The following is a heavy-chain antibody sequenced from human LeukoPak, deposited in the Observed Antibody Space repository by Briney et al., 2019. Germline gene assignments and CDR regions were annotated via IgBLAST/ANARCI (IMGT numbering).Heavy chain of an antibody. Sequence: GGSLRLSCAASGFTFSSYAMSWVRQAPGKGLEWVSAISGSGGSTYYADSVKGRFTISRDNSKNTLYLQMNTLRAEDTAVYYCTKGGGVHSHSDWGQGTLVTVSS. J-gene: IGHJ4*02. CDR2: ISGSGGST. CDR1: GFTFSSYA. D-gene: IGHD2-15*01. CDR3: TKGGGVHSHSD. V-gene: IGHV3-23*01.